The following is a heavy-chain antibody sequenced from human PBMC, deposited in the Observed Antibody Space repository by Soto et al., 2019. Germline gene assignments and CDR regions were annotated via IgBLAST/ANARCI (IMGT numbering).Heavy chain of an antibody. D-gene: IGHD3-22*01. V-gene: IGHV4-59*01. CDR2: IYYSGST. J-gene: IGHJ4*02. Sequence: KPSETLSLTCTVSGGSISSYYWSWIRQPPGKGLEWIGYIYYSGSTNYNPSLKSRVTISVDTSKNQFSLKLSSVTAADTAVYYCARGGSSGYYYKFDYWGQGTLVTVSS. CDR3: ARGGSSGYYYKFDY. CDR1: GGSISSYY.